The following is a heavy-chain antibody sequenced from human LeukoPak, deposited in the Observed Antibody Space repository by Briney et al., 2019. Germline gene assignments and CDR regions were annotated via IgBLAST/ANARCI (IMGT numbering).Heavy chain of an antibody. Sequence: GRSLRLSCAASGFTFSSYGMHWVRQAPGKGLEWVAVISYDGCNKYYADSVKGRFTISRDNSKNTLYLQMNSLRAEDTAVYYCAKQGAPSYWYFDLWGRGTLVTVSS. CDR1: GFTFSSYG. V-gene: IGHV3-30*18. D-gene: IGHD3-16*01. CDR3: AKQGAPSYWYFDL. CDR2: ISYDGCNK. J-gene: IGHJ2*01.